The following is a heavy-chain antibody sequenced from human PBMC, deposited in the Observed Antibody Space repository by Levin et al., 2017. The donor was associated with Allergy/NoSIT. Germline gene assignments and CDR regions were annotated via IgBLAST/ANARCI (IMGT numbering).Heavy chain of an antibody. Sequence: GALKISCVASGFTVSSSYMNWVRQAPGKGLEWVSVIYSGGRTYYADSVKDRFTISRDNSKNTLYLQMNSLRAEDTAVYYCARGGGSSSWYGYWGQGTLVTVSS. CDR1: GFTVSSSY. D-gene: IGHD6-13*01. V-gene: IGHV3-66*01. J-gene: IGHJ4*02. CDR2: IYSGGRT. CDR3: ARGGGSSSWYGY.